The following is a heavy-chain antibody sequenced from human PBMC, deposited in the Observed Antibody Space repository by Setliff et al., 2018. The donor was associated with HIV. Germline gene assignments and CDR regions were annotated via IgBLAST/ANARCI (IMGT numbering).Heavy chain of an antibody. J-gene: IGHJ6*03. CDR3: ARSGGWWGYNNRHPYYYYMDV. CDR1: GGTLGSYA. D-gene: IGHD3-16*01. V-gene: IGHV1-69*10. CDR2: IIPEFGVA. Sequence: SVKVSCKVSGGTLGSYAINWVRQAPGQGLEWIGGIIPEFGVASHSPRMQGRLTIGADKSRTTAYMVLSSLRSDDTAVYYCARSGGWWGYNNRHPYYYYMDVWGKGTPVTVSS.